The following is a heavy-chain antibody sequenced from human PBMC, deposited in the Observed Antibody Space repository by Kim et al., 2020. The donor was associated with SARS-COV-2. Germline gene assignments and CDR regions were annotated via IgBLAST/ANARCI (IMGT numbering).Heavy chain of an antibody. V-gene: IGHV4-34*01. CDR1: GGSFSGYY. D-gene: IGHD3-3*01. J-gene: IGHJ4*02. Sequence: SETLSLTCAVYGGSFSGYYWSWIRQPPGKGLEWIGEINHSGSTNYNPSLKSRVTISVDTSKNQFSLKLSSVTAADMAVYYCARVRGPTGRYDFWSGLRGYFDYWGQGTLVTVSS. CDR2: INHSGST. CDR3: ARVRGPTGRYDFWSGLRGYFDY.